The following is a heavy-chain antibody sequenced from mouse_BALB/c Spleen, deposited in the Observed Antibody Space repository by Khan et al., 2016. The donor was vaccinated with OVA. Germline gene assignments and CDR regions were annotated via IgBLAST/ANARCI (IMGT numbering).Heavy chain of an antibody. J-gene: IGHJ2*01. CDR3: ARAARIKY. CDR2: ISYSGST. D-gene: IGHD1-2*01. Sequence: EVQLVESGPGLVKPSQSLSLTCTVTGYSITSGYGWNWIRQFPGNKLEWMGYISYSGSTNYNPSFKSRISITRDTSKNRFFLQLNSVTTEDTATYYCARAARIKYWGQGTTLTVSS. V-gene: IGHV3-2*02. CDR1: GYSITSGYG.